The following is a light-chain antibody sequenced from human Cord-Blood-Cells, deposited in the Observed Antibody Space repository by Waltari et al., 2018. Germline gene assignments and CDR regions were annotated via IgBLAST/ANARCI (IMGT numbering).Light chain of an antibody. V-gene: IGLV2-14*01. CDR2: EVS. Sequence: QSALTQPASVSGSPGQSITISCTGTSSDVGGYNYVSWYQQHPGKAPKLMIYEVSNRPSGGSNRFCGSKSGNTASLTSSGLRAEDEADYYCSSYTSSSTLVFGTGTKVTVL. J-gene: IGLJ1*01. CDR3: SSYTSSSTLV. CDR1: SSDVGGYNY.